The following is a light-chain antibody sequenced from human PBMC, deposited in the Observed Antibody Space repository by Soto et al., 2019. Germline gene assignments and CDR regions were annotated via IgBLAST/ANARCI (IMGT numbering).Light chain of an antibody. CDR1: QSVSSR. CDR2: GAS. CDR3: QQYDDRST. Sequence: EIVMTQAPVSLSVSPGERATLSFRASQSVSSRLAWYQQKPGQVPRLLIYGASTRATGIPARFSGSGSGTEFTLTISSLQSEDFAVYYCQQYDDRSTFGQGTKV. J-gene: IGKJ1*01. V-gene: IGKV3-15*01.